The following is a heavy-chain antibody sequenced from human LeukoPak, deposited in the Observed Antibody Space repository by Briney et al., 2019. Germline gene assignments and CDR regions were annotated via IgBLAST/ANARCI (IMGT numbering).Heavy chain of an antibody. D-gene: IGHD5-18*01. CDR1: GGSISSGSYY. CDR3: ARVLRYGWFDP. V-gene: IGHV4-61*02. Sequence: SQTLSLTCTVSGGSISSGSYYWSWIGQPAGKGLEWIGRIYTSGSTNYNPSLKSRVTISVDTSKNQFSLKLSSVTAADTAVYYCARVLRYGWFDPWGQGTLVTVSS. J-gene: IGHJ5*02. CDR2: IYTSGST.